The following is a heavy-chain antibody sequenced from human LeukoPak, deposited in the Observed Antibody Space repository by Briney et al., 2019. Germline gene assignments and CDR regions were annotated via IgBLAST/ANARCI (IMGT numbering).Heavy chain of an antibody. D-gene: IGHD5-18*01. CDR3: SREGKLYGYGRGDFDY. J-gene: IGHJ4*02. V-gene: IGHV3-21*06. CDR2: IAFDTGDT. Sequence: GGSLRLSCAASGFVFSRYRMNWVRQAPGKGLEWVSSIAFDTGDTFYAASVKGRFTVSRDDAKNSLYPQMNSLRAEDTAVYYCSREGKLYGYGRGDFDYWGQGTLVTVSS. CDR1: GFVFSRYR.